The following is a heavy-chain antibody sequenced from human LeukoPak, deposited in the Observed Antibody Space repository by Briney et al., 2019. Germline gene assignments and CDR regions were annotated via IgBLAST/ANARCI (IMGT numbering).Heavy chain of an antibody. Sequence: GGSLRLSCAASGFTFSSHWMHWVRQVPGKGLVWVSRNKGDGTSSSYADSVKGRFTISRDNAKNTIYLQLNSLRVDDTAVYYCMRDWRYYGMDVWGQGTTVTVSS. D-gene: IGHD1-1*01. CDR2: NKGDGTSS. V-gene: IGHV3-74*01. J-gene: IGHJ6*02. CDR3: MRDWRYYGMDV. CDR1: GFTFSSHW.